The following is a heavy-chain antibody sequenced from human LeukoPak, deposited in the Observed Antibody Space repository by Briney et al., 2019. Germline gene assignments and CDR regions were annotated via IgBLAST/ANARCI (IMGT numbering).Heavy chain of an antibody. CDR3: ARANIAVDGIVPDGILGY. Sequence: ASVKVSCKASGGTFSSYAISWVRQAPGQGLEWMGIINPSDIGTSYAQKFQGRVTMTRDTSTSTVYMELSSLRSEDTAVYYCARANIAVDGIVPDGILGYWGQGTLVTVSS. V-gene: IGHV1-46*01. CDR1: GGTFSSYA. CDR2: INPSDIGT. D-gene: IGHD6-19*01. J-gene: IGHJ4*02.